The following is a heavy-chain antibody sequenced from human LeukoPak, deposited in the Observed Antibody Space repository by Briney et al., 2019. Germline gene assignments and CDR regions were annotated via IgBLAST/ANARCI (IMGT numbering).Heavy chain of an antibody. Sequence: GGSLRLSCAASGFTFDIYAMSWVRQAPGKGLEWVSGISASGGSTYYAGSVKGRFTLSRDKSKNTLYLQMNSLRAEDTAVYYCAKGDNWLNFFDYWGQGTLVTVSS. V-gene: IGHV3-23*01. CDR2: ISASGGST. D-gene: IGHD1-1*01. J-gene: IGHJ4*02. CDR3: AKGDNWLNFFDY. CDR1: GFTFDIYA.